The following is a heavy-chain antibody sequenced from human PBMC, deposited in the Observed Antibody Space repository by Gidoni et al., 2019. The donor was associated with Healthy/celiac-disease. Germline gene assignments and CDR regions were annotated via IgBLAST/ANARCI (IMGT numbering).Heavy chain of an antibody. D-gene: IGHD3-3*01. V-gene: IGHV3-33*01. J-gene: IGHJ6*02. Sequence: QVQLVESGGGVVQPGRSLRLSCAASGFPFSTSAMHWVRQAPGKGLEWVAVIWYDGSNKYYADSVKGRFTISRDNSKNTLYLQMNSLRAEDTAVYYCAREDGGITIFGVYYYYGMDVWGQGTTVTVSS. CDR3: AREDGGITIFGVYYYYGMDV. CDR2: IWYDGSNK. CDR1: GFPFSTSA.